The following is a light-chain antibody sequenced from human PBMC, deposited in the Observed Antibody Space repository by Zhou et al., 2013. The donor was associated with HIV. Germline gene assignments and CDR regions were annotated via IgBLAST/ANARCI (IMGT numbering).Light chain of an antibody. CDR1: QGISNY. CDR2: AAS. Sequence: DIQMTQSPSSLSASVGDRVTITCRASQGISNYLAWYQQKPGKVPKLLIYAASTLQSGVPSRFSGSGSGTDFTLTISSLQPEDVATYYCQKYNSAPAFGQGTEGGIQT. J-gene: IGKJ1*01. CDR3: QKYNSAPA. V-gene: IGKV1-27*01.